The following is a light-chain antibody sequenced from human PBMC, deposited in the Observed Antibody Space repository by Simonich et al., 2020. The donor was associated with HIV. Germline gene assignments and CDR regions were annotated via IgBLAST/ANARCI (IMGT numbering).Light chain of an antibody. J-gene: IGLJ2*01. V-gene: IGLV3-1*01. CDR1: KLGNKY. CDR2: QDN. CDR3: QAWDSSSVV. Sequence: SYELTQPPSVSVFPGQTARITCSADKLGNKYVCWYQQKPGQSPVLVIYQDNKRPSRIPERFSGSNSGNTATLTISETQAMDEADYYCQAWDSSSVVFGGGTKLTVL.